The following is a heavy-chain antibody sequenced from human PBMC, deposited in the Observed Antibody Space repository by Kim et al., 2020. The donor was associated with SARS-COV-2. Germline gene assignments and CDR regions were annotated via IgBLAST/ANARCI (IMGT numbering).Heavy chain of an antibody. CDR3: VRPREIGYPVYYGMDV. J-gene: IGHJ6*02. CDR2: IKQDGSEQ. Sequence: GGSLRLSCAASGFTFDSYWMTWVRQAPGKGPEWVANIKQDGSEQYYGEFVKGRFTISRDNAKKLLYLQMSSLRAEDTGVYWCVRPREIGYPVYYGMDVWGQGTTVTVSS. V-gene: IGHV3-7*03. D-gene: IGHD2-15*01. CDR1: GFTFDSYW.